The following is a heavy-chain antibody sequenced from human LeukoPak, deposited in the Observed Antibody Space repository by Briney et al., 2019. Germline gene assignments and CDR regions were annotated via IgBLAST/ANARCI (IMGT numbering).Heavy chain of an antibody. V-gene: IGHV3-21*01. D-gene: IGHD6-13*01. J-gene: IGHJ4*02. CDR3: ARDSHPRIAAAGSHDY. CDR1: GFTFSSYS. CDR2: ISSSSSYI. Sequence: GGSLRLSCAASGFTFSSYSMNWVRQAPGKGLEWVLSISSSSSYIYYADSVKGRFTISRDNAKNSLYLQMNSLRAEDTAVYYCARDSHPRIAAAGSHDYWGQGTLVTVSS.